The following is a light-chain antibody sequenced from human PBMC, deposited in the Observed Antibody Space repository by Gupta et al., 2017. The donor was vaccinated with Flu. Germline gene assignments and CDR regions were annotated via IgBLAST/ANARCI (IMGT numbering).Light chain of an antibody. Sequence: VLPQSPVSLPVTPGEPAAISCRSSQSLLRSGDYNYVDWFVQKPGQSPQLLIYLGSNRASGVPDRFSGSGSGTEFTLKISRVEAEDVGVYYCMQALQSPTTFGQGTRV. CDR3: MQALQSPTT. CDR1: QSLLRSGDYNY. CDR2: LGS. V-gene: IGKV2-28*01. J-gene: IGKJ1*01.